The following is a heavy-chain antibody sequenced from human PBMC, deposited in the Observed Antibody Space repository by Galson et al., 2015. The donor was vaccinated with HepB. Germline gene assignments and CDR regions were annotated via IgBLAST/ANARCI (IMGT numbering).Heavy chain of an antibody. V-gene: IGHV3-33*01. CDR3: ARDQGMLSILGYCTYSPCGGFGS. J-gene: IGHJ4*02. CDR2: IWYDGDNR. D-gene: IGHD2-8*01. Sequence: SLRLSCAASGFTFSSYGIHWVRQTPGKGLEWVAVIWYDGDNRHYADSVKGRFTISRDNSKNTVYLQMNSLRAEDTGVYFCARDQGMLSILGYCTYSPCGGFGSWGQGTLVTVSS. CDR1: GFTFSSYG.